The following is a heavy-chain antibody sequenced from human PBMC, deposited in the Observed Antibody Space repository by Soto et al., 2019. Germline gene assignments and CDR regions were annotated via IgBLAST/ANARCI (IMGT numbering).Heavy chain of an antibody. CDR3: ARQRGYHTHYYYYMDV. CDR1: GGSIDSYY. D-gene: IGHD5-18*01. V-gene: IGHV4-59*08. CDR2: IHYSGST. Sequence: SETLSLTCTVSGGSIDSYYWSWIRQPPGKGLEWIGYIHYSGSTNYNPSLKSRVTISVDTSKNQFSLKLSSVTAADTAVYYCARQRGYHTHYYYYMDVWGKGTTVTVSS. J-gene: IGHJ6*03.